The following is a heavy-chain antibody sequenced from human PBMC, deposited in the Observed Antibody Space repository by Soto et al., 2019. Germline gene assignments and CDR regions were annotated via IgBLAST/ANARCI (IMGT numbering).Heavy chain of an antibody. Sequence: EVQLLESGGGLLQPGGSLRLSCAAAGFTFSTYAMNWVRQAPGKGLEWVSAISATGGNTFYADSVKGRFTISRDNSKNTLHLQMNNLRAEDTAVYYCAKITALRSFDWLSGYFDYWGQGTLVTVSS. V-gene: IGHV3-23*01. D-gene: IGHD3-9*01. CDR2: ISATGGNT. CDR1: GFTFSTYA. J-gene: IGHJ4*02. CDR3: AKITALRSFDWLSGYFDY.